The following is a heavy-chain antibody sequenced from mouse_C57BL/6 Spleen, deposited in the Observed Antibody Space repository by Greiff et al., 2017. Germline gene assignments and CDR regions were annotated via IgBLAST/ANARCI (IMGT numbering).Heavy chain of an antibody. CDR1: GYTFTSYW. D-gene: IGHD1-1*01. Sequence: QVQLKQPGAELVMPGASVKLSCKASGYTFTSYWMHWVKQRPGQGLEWIGEIDPSDSYTNYNQKFKGKSTLTVDKSSSTAYMQLSSLTSEDSAVYYCASNYGRDYYAMDYWGQGTSVTVSS. CDR3: ASNYGRDYYAMDY. V-gene: IGHV1-69*01. J-gene: IGHJ4*01. CDR2: IDPSDSYT.